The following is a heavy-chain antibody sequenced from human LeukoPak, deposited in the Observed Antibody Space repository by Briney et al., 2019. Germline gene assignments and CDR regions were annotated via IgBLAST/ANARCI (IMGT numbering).Heavy chain of an antibody. V-gene: IGHV3-48*02. Sequence: PGGSLRLSCAASGFTFSSYSMNWVRQAPGKGLEWVSYISSSSSTIYYADSVKGRFTISRDNAKNSLYLQMNSLRDEDTAVYYRARARRRVRGVPSDGMDGWGQGTTVTVSS. CDR2: ISSSSSTI. CDR3: ARARRRVRGVPSDGMDG. D-gene: IGHD3-10*01. CDR1: GFTFSSYS. J-gene: IGHJ6*02.